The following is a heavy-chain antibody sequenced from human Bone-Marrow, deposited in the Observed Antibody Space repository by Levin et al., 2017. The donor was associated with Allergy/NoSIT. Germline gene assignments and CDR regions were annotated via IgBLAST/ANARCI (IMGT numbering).Heavy chain of an antibody. CDR1: GDSMSPYY. Sequence: PSETLSLTCTVSGDSMSPYYWSWIRQAAGKGLEWIGRIHSSGSTNYNLSLKSRVSMSIDTSKNQFSLKLTSMTAADTAVYFCARERRTRVAPWGQGTLVTVSS. CDR2: IHSSGST. J-gene: IGHJ5*02. CDR3: ARERRTRVAP. V-gene: IGHV4-4*07.